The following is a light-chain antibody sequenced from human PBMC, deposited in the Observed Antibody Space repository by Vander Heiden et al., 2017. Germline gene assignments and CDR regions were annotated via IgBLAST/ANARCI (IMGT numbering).Light chain of an antibody. J-gene: IGKJ4*01. CDR3: QQRSNWPAA. V-gene: IGKV3-11*02. Sequence: EIVLTQSPATLSLSPGERATLSCRASQSVSSYLAWYQQKPGQAPRLLIYDASNWATGVPARFSGSGSERDFTLTISSLEPEDFAIYYCQQRSNWPAAFGGGTMVEIK. CDR1: QSVSSY. CDR2: DAS.